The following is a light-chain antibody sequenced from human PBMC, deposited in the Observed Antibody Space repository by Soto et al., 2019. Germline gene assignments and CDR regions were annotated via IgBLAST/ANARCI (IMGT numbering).Light chain of an antibody. J-gene: IGLJ1*01. V-gene: IGLV2-23*01. CDR2: EGS. CDR3: CSYARSSTYV. CDR1: SGDVGGYNL. Sequence: QSVLTQPASVSGSPGQSITISCTGTSGDVGGYNLVSWYQHHPGKAPKLMIYEGSKRPSGVSNRFSGSKSGSTASLTISGLQAEDEADYYCCSYARSSTYVFGTGTKLTVL.